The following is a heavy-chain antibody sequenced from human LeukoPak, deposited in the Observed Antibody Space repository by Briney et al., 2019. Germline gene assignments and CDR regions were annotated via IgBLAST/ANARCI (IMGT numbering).Heavy chain of an antibody. J-gene: IGHJ6*03. V-gene: IGHV4-34*01. D-gene: IGHD4-23*01. CDR2: INHSGST. CDR3: ARGVTTVVTGYNYYYYMDV. Sequence: PSETLSLTCAVYGGSFSGYYWSWIRQPPGKGLEWIGEINHSGSTNYNPSLKSRVTISVDTSKNQFSLKLSSVTAADTAVYYCARGVTTVVTGYNYYYYMDVWGKGTTVTVSS. CDR1: GGSFSGYY.